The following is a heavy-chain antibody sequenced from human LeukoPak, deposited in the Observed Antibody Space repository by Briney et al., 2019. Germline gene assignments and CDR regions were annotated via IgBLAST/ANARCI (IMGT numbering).Heavy chain of an antibody. CDR1: GEPFSGYY. CDR2: INRHGNT. V-gene: IGHV4-34*01. J-gene: IGHJ4*02. Sequence: SETLSLTCAVSGEPFSGYYWGWIRQPPGKGLELIGEINRHGNTDYNPSLKSRVSMSIDTSKNQFSLKLISVTAADTAVYYCARLVPERFFQLNPEGYYDYWGQGTLVTDSS. D-gene: IGHD3-3*01. CDR3: ARLVPERFFQLNPEGYYDY.